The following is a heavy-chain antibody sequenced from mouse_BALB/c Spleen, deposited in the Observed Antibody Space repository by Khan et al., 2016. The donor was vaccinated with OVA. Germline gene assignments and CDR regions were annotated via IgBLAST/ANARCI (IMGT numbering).Heavy chain of an antibody. Sequence: QMQLVQSGAELATPGASLSMSCKASGFTLTSYTMHWVNQTPGKGLEWIGKINRSSGYTKHKQKFKDKATLTAEKSSSTAYMQLSSLTSEDSAVYYCARTHERWGQGTTVTVSS. CDR1: GFTLTSYT. V-gene: IGHV1-4*01. CDR3: ARTHER. J-gene: IGHJ2*01. CDR2: INRSSGYT.